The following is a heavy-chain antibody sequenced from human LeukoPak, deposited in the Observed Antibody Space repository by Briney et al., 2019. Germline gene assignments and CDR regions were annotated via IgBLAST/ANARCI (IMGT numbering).Heavy chain of an antibody. CDR2: IFPGGST. CDR1: GGSISSYY. Sequence: SETLSLTCTVSGGSISSYYWSWIRQPAGKGLEWVGRIFPGGSTNYNPSLKSRVTMSVDTSKNQFSLKLSSVTAADTAVYYCARGGGLRPLDYWGQGTLVTVSS. V-gene: IGHV4-4*07. CDR3: ARGGGLRPLDY. J-gene: IGHJ4*02. D-gene: IGHD5-12*01.